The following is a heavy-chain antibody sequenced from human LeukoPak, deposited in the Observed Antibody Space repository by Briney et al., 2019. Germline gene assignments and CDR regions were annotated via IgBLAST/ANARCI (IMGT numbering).Heavy chain of an antibody. V-gene: IGHV3-23*01. CDR1: GLTFSSYA. Sequence: GGSLRLSCAASGLTFSSYAMSWVRQAPGKGLEWVSAISSSGRNTYYADSVKGRFTISRDNSKNTLYLQVNSLRAEDTAVYYCAKGGKWDVTPFDYWGQGTLVTVSS. J-gene: IGHJ4*02. D-gene: IGHD1-26*01. CDR3: AKGGKWDVTPFDY. CDR2: ISSSGRNT.